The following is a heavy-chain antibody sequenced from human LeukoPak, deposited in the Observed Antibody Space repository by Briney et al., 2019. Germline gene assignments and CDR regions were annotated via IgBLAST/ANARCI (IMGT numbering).Heavy chain of an antibody. Sequence: PGGSLRLCCAASGFTVSSNYMSWVRQAPGKGLEWVSVIYSGGSTYYADSVKGRFTISRDNSKNTLYLQMNSLRAEDTAVYYCARDHRACSSTSCYNGMDVWGQGTTVTVSS. J-gene: IGHJ6*02. CDR2: IYSGGST. CDR3: ARDHRACSSTSCYNGMDV. CDR1: GFTVSSNY. V-gene: IGHV3-53*01. D-gene: IGHD2-2*02.